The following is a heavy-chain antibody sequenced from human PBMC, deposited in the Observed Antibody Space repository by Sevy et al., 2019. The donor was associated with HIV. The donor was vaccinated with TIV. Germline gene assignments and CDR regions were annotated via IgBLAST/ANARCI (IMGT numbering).Heavy chain of an antibody. Sequence: SETLSLTCTVSGDSFSSYFWAWIRQPAGKGLEWIGRINTSGSTNYNPPLKSRVTMAVDTSKSQFSLKVTSLTAADTAIYFCARSNWVTATNGFSKSYYFDYWGQGSLVTVSS. CDR3: ARSNWVTATNGFSKSYYFDY. CDR2: INTSGST. CDR1: GDSFSSYF. J-gene: IGHJ4*02. D-gene: IGHD7-27*01. V-gene: IGHV4-4*07.